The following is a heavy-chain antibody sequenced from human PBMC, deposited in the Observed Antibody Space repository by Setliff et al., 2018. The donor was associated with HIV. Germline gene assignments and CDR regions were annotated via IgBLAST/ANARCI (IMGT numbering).Heavy chain of an antibody. D-gene: IGHD3-22*01. J-gene: IGHJ6*02. CDR1: GFTFSSYE. CDR2: ISGSGSAM. Sequence: GGSLSLSCAASGFTFSSYEMNWVRQAPGKGLEWVSYISGSGSAMYYADSVEGRFTISRDNAKNSLYLQMNSLRAEDTAVYHCARGHYFKDVWGQGTTVTVSS. CDR3: ARGHYFKDV. V-gene: IGHV3-48*03.